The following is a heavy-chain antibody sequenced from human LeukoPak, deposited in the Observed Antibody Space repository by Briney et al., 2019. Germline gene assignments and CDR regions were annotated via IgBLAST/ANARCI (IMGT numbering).Heavy chain of an antibody. CDR3: ARHGFRCGGDCYEDWFDP. Sequence: SETLSLTCTVSGGSISSYYWSWIRQPPGKGLEWIGSISYSGSTYYNPSLKSRVTISVDTSKNQFSLKLSSVTAADTAVYYCARHGFRCGGDCYEDWFDPWGQGTLVTVSS. D-gene: IGHD2-21*01. J-gene: IGHJ5*02. CDR2: ISYSGST. V-gene: IGHV4-59*04. CDR1: GGSISSYY.